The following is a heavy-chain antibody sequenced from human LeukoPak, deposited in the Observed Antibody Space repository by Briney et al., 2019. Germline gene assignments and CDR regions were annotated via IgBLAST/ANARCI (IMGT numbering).Heavy chain of an antibody. V-gene: IGHV4-59*08. Sequence: PSETLSLTCTVSISSISDNSWSWIRQPPGKGLEWIGYIFYSGSTNYNPSLKSRVTISVDTSKDQFSLKLTSVTAADTAVYYCARHGSGSYPHNWFDPWGQGTLVTVSS. J-gene: IGHJ5*02. CDR1: ISSISDNS. D-gene: IGHD3-10*01. CDR3: ARHGSGSYPHNWFDP. CDR2: IFYSGST.